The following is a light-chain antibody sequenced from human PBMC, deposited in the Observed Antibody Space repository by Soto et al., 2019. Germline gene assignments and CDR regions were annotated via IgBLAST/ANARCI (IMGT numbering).Light chain of an antibody. Sequence: DIQMTQSPSSLSASVEDRVIITCRASQSISNHLNWYQQKPGKAPKLLIFAASSLQSGVPSRFSGSRSGTDFTLTISSLQPEDFATYYCQQANSFPLTFGQGTRLEIK. CDR1: QSISNH. CDR3: QQANSFPLT. CDR2: AAS. J-gene: IGKJ5*01. V-gene: IGKV1-39*01.